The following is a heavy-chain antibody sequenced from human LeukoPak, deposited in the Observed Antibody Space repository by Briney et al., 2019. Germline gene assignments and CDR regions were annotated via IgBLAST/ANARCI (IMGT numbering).Heavy chain of an antibody. Sequence: SETLSLTCTVSGGSMNNYYWNWIRQPAGKGLEWTGHIYSSGSTNYNPSLKSRVTMSIDTSKNQFFLKLSSVTAADTAVYYCARRTDYWGQGTLVTVSS. J-gene: IGHJ4*02. CDR1: GGSMNNYY. D-gene: IGHD1-14*01. CDR3: ARRTDY. CDR2: IYSSGST. V-gene: IGHV4-4*07.